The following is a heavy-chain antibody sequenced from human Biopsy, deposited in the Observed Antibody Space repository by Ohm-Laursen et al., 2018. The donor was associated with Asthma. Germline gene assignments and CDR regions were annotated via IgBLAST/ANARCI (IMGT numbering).Heavy chain of an antibody. D-gene: IGHD1-26*01. Sequence: GTLSLTCAVYGGSFSSNYWSWIRQTPGKGLEWLGDTHHSGNTNYNPSLSSRLTLSVDTSKNQFSLRLTSVTAADTAVYYCARGSSSRLSQWELLVSGGKRAHSYYGMDVWGQGTTVTVSS. CDR3: ARGSSSRLSQWELLVSGGKRAHSYYGMDV. CDR2: THHSGNT. V-gene: IGHV4-34*01. CDR1: GGSFSSNY. J-gene: IGHJ6*02.